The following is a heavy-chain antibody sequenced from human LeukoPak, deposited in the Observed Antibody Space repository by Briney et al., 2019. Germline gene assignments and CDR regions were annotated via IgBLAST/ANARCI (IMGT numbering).Heavy chain of an antibody. D-gene: IGHD5-18*01. CDR2: ISYDGSNK. CDR1: RFTFSSYG. Sequence: GGSLRLSCAASRFTFSSYGMHWVRQAPGKGLEWVAVISYDGSNKYYADSVKGRFTISRDNSKNTLYLQMNSLRAEDTAVYYCARGGYHAYYLDYWGQGSLVTVSS. V-gene: IGHV3-30*03. CDR3: ARGGYHAYYLDY. J-gene: IGHJ4*02.